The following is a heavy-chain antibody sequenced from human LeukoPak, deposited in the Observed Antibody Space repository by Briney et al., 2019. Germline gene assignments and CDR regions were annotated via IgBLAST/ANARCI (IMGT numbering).Heavy chain of an antibody. D-gene: IGHD2-2*01. CDR1: GYTFTSYY. V-gene: IGHV1-46*03. J-gene: IGHJ4*02. CDR2: INPSGGST. CDR3: ARSPPDQLLFSY. Sequence: ASVKVSCKASGYTFTSYYMHWVRQAPGQGLEWMGIINPSGGSTIYAQKFQGRVTMTRDTPTRTVYMELSSLRSEDTAVYYCARSPPDQLLFSYWGQGTLVTVSS.